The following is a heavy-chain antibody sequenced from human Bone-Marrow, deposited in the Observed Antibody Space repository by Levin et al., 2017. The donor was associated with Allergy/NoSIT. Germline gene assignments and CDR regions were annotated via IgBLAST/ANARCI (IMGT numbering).Heavy chain of an antibody. Sequence: PGGSLRLSCAASGFTFSGVGMHWVRQAPGKGLEWVGALWYDGTNKYYADSVKGRFTISRDNTYNTLFLYMESLRAEDTAVYYCASLVGTTTYWGQGTLVTVSS. CDR2: LWYDGTNK. CDR3: ASLVGTTTY. J-gene: IGHJ4*02. CDR1: GFTFSGVG. V-gene: IGHV3-33*03. D-gene: IGHD1-26*01.